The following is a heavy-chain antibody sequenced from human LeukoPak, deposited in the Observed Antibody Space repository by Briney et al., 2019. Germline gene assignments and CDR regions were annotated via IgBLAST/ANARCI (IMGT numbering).Heavy chain of an antibody. Sequence: PGESLRLSCAASGFTFSDYYMTWIRQAPGKGLEWISFISSSGDSLYYADSVEGRFTISRDNAQGSVYLQMNSLRAEDTAVYYCAREVVIVPDYYYYGLDVWGQGTTVTVSS. D-gene: IGHD2/OR15-2a*01. J-gene: IGHJ6*02. CDR3: AREVVIVPDYYYYGLDV. V-gene: IGHV3-11*01. CDR2: ISSSGDSL. CDR1: GFTFSDYY.